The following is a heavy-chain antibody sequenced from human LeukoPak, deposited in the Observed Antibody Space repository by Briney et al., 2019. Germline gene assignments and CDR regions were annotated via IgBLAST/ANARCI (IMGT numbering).Heavy chain of an antibody. D-gene: IGHD3-22*01. CDR2: ISGSGGST. J-gene: IGHJ3*02. CDR3: AKQFLVGSYDSSGYSAFDI. Sequence: GGSLRLSCAASGFTFSSYGMSWVRQAPGKGLEWVSAISGSGGSTYYADSVKGRFTISRDNSKNTLYLQMNSLRAEDTAVYYCAKQFLVGSYDSSGYSAFDIWGQGTMVTVSS. CDR1: GFTFSSYG. V-gene: IGHV3-23*01.